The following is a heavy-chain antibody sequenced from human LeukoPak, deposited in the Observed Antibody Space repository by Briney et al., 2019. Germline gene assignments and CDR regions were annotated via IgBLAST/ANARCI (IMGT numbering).Heavy chain of an antibody. Sequence: PGGSLRLSCAASGFSFSSYWMTWVRQAPGKGLEWVANIGKAGNGDYYVDSVKGRFTISRDNAKNSLYLQMNSLRAEDTAVYYCARDLNAGVLRFLEWFAPGFDYWGQGTLVTVSS. CDR2: IGKAGNGD. V-gene: IGHV3-7*01. CDR1: GFSFSSYW. J-gene: IGHJ4*02. D-gene: IGHD3-3*01. CDR3: ARDLNAGVLRFLEWFAPGFDY.